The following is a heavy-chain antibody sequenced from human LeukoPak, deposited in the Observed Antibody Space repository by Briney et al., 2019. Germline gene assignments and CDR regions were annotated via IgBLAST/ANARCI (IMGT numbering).Heavy chain of an antibody. V-gene: IGHV4-34*01. CDR1: GGSFSGYY. D-gene: IGHD2-2*01. J-gene: IGHJ4*02. Sequence: SETLSLTCAVYGGSFSGYYWSWIRQPPWKGLEWIGEINHSGSTHYNPALKSRVTISVDTSKNPFSLKLRSVTAADTAVYYCARGRRSNIVVGPAAISYWGQATMVTVCS. CDR3: ARGRRSNIVVGPAAISY. CDR2: INHSGST.